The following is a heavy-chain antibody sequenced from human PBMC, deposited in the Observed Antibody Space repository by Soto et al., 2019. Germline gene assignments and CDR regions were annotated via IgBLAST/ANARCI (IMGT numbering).Heavy chain of an antibody. J-gene: IGHJ4*02. CDR2: MKQDGSEK. CDR1: GFTLSDYW. Sequence: EVQLVESGGGLVQPGGSLRISCAASGFTLSDYWMSWVRQAPGKGLEWVANMKQDGSEKFYVDSVKGRFTISRDNAKESLFLQMNSLRDEDTAVYYCARDASGWSVYWGQGTLVTVSS. D-gene: IGHD6-19*01. CDR3: ARDASGWSVY. V-gene: IGHV3-7*04.